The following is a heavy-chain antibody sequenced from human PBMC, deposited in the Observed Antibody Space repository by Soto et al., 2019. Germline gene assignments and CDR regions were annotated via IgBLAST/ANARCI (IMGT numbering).Heavy chain of an antibody. V-gene: IGHV1-24*01. J-gene: IGHJ4*02. D-gene: IGHD3-16*02. Sequence: ASVKVSCKVSGDTLTELSMHWVRQAPGKGLEWMGGFDPEDGETIYAQKFQGRVTMTEDTSTDTAYMELSSLRSEDTAVYYCATSGSYLITWAFDYWGQGTLVTVSS. CDR3: ATSGSYLITWAFDY. CDR1: GDTLTELS. CDR2: FDPEDGET.